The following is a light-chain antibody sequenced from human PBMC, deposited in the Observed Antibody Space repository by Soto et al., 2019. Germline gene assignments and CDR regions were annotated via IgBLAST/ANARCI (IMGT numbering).Light chain of an antibody. Sequence: QSALTQPASVSGSPGQSITISCTGTSNDVGIYNYVSWYQQHPGKAPKLMIYEVTNRPSGVSDRFSGSKSDNTASLNISGLQAEDEADYYCSSYTISSTWVFGGGTKLTVL. J-gene: IGLJ3*02. CDR3: SSYTISSTWV. CDR2: EVT. CDR1: SNDVGIYNY. V-gene: IGLV2-14*01.